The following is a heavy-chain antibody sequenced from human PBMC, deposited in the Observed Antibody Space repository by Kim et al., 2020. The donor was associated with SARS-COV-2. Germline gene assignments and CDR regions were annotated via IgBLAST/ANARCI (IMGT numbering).Heavy chain of an antibody. Sequence: GGSLRLSCAASGFTFDDYAMHWVRQAPGKGLEWVSGISWNSGSIGYADSVKGRFTISRDNAKNSLYLQMNSLRAEDTALYYCAKFDSSGWYRGGSRYYG. CDR1: GFTFDDYA. D-gene: IGHD6-19*01. V-gene: IGHV3-9*01. J-gene: IGHJ6*01. CDR3: AKFDSSGWYRGGSRYYG. CDR2: ISWNSGSI.